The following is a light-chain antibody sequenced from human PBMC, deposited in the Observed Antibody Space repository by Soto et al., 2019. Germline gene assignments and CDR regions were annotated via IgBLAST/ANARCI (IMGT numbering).Light chain of an antibody. Sequence: DIQMTQSPSSLSASVGDRVTITCRASQGVSNYLAWYQQKPGKVPKLLIYAASALQLGVPSRFSGSGSGTDFTLTISSLQPEDVATYYCQKYNSAPPFGPGTKVDI. CDR3: QKYNSAPP. CDR2: AAS. J-gene: IGKJ3*01. CDR1: QGVSNY. V-gene: IGKV1-27*01.